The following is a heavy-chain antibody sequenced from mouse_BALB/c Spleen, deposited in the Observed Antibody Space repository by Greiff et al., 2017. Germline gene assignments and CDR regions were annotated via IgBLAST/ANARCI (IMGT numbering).Heavy chain of an antibody. Sequence: QVQLQQPGPELVKPAASVKLSCKASGYSFTSYWMHWVQQRPGQGLEWIGEIDPSDSYTNYNQKFKGKATLTVDKSSSTAYMQLSRLTSEDSAVYYSAGRQLGLSWFGYWGEGTLVTVSA. CDR3: AGRQLGLSWFGY. CDR2: IDPSDSYT. J-gene: IGHJ3*01. V-gene: IGHV1-69*02. CDR1: GYSFTSYW. D-gene: IGHD3-2*01.